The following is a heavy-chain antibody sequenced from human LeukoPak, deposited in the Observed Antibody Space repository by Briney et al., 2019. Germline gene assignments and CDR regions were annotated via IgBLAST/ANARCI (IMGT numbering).Heavy chain of an antibody. CDR1: RFTVSSNY. CDR2: IFSGGTT. Sequence: GGSLRLPCAASRFTVSSNYMSWVRQAPGKGLEWVSVIFSGGTTYYADSVKGRFTISRHNSENTLYLQMNSLRGEDTAVYYCARGVLGYSYGFDCWGQGTLVTVSS. V-gene: IGHV3-53*04. J-gene: IGHJ4*02. D-gene: IGHD5-18*01. CDR3: ARGVLGYSYGFDC.